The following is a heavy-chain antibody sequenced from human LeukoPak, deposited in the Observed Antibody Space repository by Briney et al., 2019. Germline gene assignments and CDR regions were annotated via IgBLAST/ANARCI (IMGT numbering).Heavy chain of an antibody. J-gene: IGHJ4*02. CDR2: IYYSGST. Sequence: PSETLSLTCTVSGGSISSSYWSWIRQPPGKGLEWIGYIYYSGSTNYNPSLKSRVTISVDTSKNQFSLKLSSVSAADTAVYHCARVTGGYRYYYFDSWGQGTLVTVSS. CDR1: GGSISSSY. D-gene: IGHD3-22*01. CDR3: ARVTGGYRYYYFDS. V-gene: IGHV4-59*01.